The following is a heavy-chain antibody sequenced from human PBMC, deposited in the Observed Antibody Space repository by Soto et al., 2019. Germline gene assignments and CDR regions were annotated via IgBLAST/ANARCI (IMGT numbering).Heavy chain of an antibody. CDR3: ARGDYGGKSHPHWFDP. CDR2: ISYDGSNK. D-gene: IGHD4-17*01. V-gene: IGHV3-30-3*01. Sequence: GGSLRLSCAASGFTFSSYAMHWVRQAPGKGLEWVAVISYDGSNKYYADSVKGRFTISRDNSKNTLYLQMNSLRAEDTAVYYCARGDYGGKSHPHWFDPWGQGTLVTVSS. J-gene: IGHJ5*02. CDR1: GFTFSSYA.